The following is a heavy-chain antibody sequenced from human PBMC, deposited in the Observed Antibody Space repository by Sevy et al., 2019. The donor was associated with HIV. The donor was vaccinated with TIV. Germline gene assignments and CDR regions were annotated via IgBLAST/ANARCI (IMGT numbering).Heavy chain of an antibody. Sequence: GGSLRLSCAASGFSFINAWMNWVRQAPGNGLEWVGRIRSKADGGTADYAAPVKGRFIISRDDSENTLYLQMNSLRTEDTAIYYCTTVLGWEGTSDYWGQGTLVTVSS. D-gene: IGHD1-26*01. CDR2: IRSKADGGTA. V-gene: IGHV3-15*07. CDR1: GFSFINAW. CDR3: TTVLGWEGTSDY. J-gene: IGHJ4*02.